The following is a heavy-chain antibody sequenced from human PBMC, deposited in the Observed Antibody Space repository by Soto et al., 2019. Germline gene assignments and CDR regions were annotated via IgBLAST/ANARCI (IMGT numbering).Heavy chain of an antibody. CDR1: GFTFDDYT. CDR3: AKGLEVWEDPYGMGV. CDR2: ISWDGGRT. V-gene: IGHV3-43*01. D-gene: IGHD1-26*01. J-gene: IGHJ6*02. Sequence: EVQLVESGGVVVQPGGSLRLSCAASGFTFDDYTMHWVRQAPGKGLEWVSLISWDGGRTYYADSVKGRFTISNDNSKNSLYVQMNRLRTEDTALYYCAKGLEVWEDPYGMGVWGQGTTVTVS.